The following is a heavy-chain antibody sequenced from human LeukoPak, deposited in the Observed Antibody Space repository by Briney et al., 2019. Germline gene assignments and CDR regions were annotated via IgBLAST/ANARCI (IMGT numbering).Heavy chain of an antibody. Sequence: GGSLRLSCAASGFTFSTYAMSWVRQAPGKGLEWVSVISGTGGSTNYADSVKGRFTISRDYSKSTLYVQMNSLRVEDTAVYYRAKGHNHDTWNPFDYWGQGTLVTVSS. V-gene: IGHV3-23*01. CDR3: AKGHNHDTWNPFDY. CDR1: GFTFSTYA. J-gene: IGHJ4*02. D-gene: IGHD3-3*01. CDR2: ISGTGGST.